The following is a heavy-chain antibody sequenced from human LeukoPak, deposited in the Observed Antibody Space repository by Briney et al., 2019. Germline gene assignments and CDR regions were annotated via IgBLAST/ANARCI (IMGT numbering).Heavy chain of an antibody. D-gene: IGHD1-7*01. CDR3: ARDPGTTSGDAFDI. CDR2: IRSDGSNK. V-gene: IGHV3-30*02. CDR1: GFTFSSYG. Sequence: GGSLRLSCVASGFTFSSYGMHWVRQAPGKGLEWVAFIRSDGSNKYYLDSVKGRFTISRDNSKNTLYLQMNSLRAEDTAVYYCARDPGTTSGDAFDIWGQGTMVTVSS. J-gene: IGHJ3*02.